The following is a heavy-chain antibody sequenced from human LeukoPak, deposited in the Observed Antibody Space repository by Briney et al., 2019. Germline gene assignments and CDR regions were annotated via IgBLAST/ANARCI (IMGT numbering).Heavy chain of an antibody. J-gene: IGHJ4*01. D-gene: IGHD3-22*01. CDR2: IYNSGST. V-gene: IGHV4-4*07. Sequence: PSETLSLTCTVSGGSISSYYWSWIRQPAGKGLEWIGGIYNSGSTTYNPSLKSRVTISMDTSKNQFSLRLSSVSAADTAVYYCGRTTLTYCYDSNDRDYWGHGNLVTVSS. CDR1: GGSISSYY. CDR3: GRTTLTYCYDSNDRDY.